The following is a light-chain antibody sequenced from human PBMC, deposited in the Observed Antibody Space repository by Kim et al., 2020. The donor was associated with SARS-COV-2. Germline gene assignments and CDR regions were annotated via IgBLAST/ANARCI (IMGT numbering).Light chain of an antibody. Sequence: ASVGDRVTITCRASQGISNYLAWYQQKPGKVPKLLIYAASALQSGVPSRFSGSGSGTDFTLTISSLQPEDVATYYCQKYNSATWTFGQGTKVDIK. CDR2: AAS. CDR3: QKYNSATWT. V-gene: IGKV1-27*01. J-gene: IGKJ1*01. CDR1: QGISNY.